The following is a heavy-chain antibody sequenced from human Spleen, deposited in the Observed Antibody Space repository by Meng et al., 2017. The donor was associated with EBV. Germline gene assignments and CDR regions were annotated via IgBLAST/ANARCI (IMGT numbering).Heavy chain of an antibody. CDR3: GRGGRAAARAGVGHDF. Sequence: VQTPEWGAGLLKPSGTLALTCAVYGGSFSGYYWGWIGQPPGKGLEWIGEINHSRRTNNYQSLQSRLAILVLTSKRKFSLKQSCVTAADAAVDYCGRGGRAAARAGVGHDFWGQGTLVTVSS. J-gene: IGHJ4*02. CDR1: GGSFSGYY. D-gene: IGHD6-13*01. V-gene: IGHV4-34*01. CDR2: INHSRRT.